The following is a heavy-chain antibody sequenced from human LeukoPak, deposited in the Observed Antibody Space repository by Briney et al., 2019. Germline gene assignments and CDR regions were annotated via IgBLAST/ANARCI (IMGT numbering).Heavy chain of an antibody. CDR3: AREDDSSGYPIDY. CDR2: INHSGST. Sequence: LETLSLTCAVYGGSFSGYYWSWIRQPPGKGLEWIGEINHSGSTNYNPSLKSRVTISVDTSKNQFSLKLSSVTAADTAVYYCAREDDSSGYPIDYWGQGTLVTVSS. V-gene: IGHV4-34*01. CDR1: GGSFSGYY. D-gene: IGHD3-22*01. J-gene: IGHJ4*02.